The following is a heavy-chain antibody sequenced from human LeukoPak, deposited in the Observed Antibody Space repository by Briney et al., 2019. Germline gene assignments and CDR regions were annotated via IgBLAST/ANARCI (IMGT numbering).Heavy chain of an antibody. CDR2: ISYDGSNK. V-gene: IGHV3-30*03. CDR3: AGERRSSWYDY. Sequence: GRSLRLSCAASGFTFSSYGMHWVRQAPGKGLEWVAVISYDGSNKYYADSVKGRFTISRDNSKNTLYLQMNSLRAEDTAVYYCAGERRSSWYDYWGQGTLVTVSS. J-gene: IGHJ4*02. CDR1: GFTFSSYG. D-gene: IGHD6-13*01.